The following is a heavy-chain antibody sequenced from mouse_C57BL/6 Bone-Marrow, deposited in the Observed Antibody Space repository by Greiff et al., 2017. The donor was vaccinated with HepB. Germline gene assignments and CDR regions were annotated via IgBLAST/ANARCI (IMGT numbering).Heavy chain of an antibody. CDR3: SRSTTVVGRAY. V-gene: IGHV1-55*01. Sequence: QVQLQQPGAELVKPGASVKMSCKASGYTFTSYWITWVKQRPGQGLEWIGDIYPGSGSTNYNEKFKSKATLTVDTSSSTAYMQLSSLTSADSAVYYCSRSTTVVGRAYWGQGTLVTVSA. J-gene: IGHJ3*01. D-gene: IGHD1-1*01. CDR2: IYPGSGST. CDR1: GYTFTSYW.